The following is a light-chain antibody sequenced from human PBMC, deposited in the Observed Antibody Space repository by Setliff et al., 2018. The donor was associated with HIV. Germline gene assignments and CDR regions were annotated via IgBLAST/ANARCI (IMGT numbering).Light chain of an antibody. V-gene: IGLV2-14*01. CDR1: SSDVGAYDF. CDR3: SSFTTRSTVV. J-gene: IGLJ1*01. CDR2: EVT. Sequence: QSALTQPASVSGSPGQSITLSCTGTSSDVGAYDFVSWYQHHPGKAPKLIIYEVTNRPSGVSNRFSGSKSGNTASLTISGLQAEDEADYYCSSFTTRSTVVFGSGTKGTV.